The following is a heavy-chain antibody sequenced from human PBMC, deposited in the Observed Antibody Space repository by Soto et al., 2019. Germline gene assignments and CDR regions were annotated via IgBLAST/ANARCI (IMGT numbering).Heavy chain of an antibody. V-gene: IGHV4-4*07. D-gene: IGHD3-10*01. CDR2: IYTSGST. CDR3: ARAGFYYGSGSYVNWFDP. CDR1: GGSISSYY. J-gene: IGHJ5*02. Sequence: SETLSLTCTVSGGSISSYYWSWIRQPAGKGLEWIGRIYTSGSTNYNPSLKSRVTMSVDTSKNQFSLKLSSVTAADTAVYYCARAGFYYGSGSYVNWFDPWGQGTLVTVS.